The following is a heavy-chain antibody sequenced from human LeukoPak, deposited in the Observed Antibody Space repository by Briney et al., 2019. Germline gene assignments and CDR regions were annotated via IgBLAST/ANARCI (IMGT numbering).Heavy chain of an antibody. D-gene: IGHD2-2*01. CDR3: ARQYCSSTSCSPHFDY. V-gene: IGHV4-59*08. CDR1: GGSISSYY. Sequence: SETLSLTCTVSGGSISSYYWSWIRQPQGKGLEWIGYIYYSGSTNYNPSLKSRVTISVDTSKNQFSLKLSSVTAADTAVYYCARQYCSSTSCSPHFDYWGQGTLVTVSS. CDR2: IYYSGST. J-gene: IGHJ4*02.